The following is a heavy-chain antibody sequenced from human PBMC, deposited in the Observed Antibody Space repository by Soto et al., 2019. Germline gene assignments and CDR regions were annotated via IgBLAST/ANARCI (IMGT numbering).Heavy chain of an antibody. Sequence: GGTLRLSCVASGFTVISHKMTWVRQAPGKGLEWVSFIYAGGNTDYADSVKGRFTISRDNSKNTLYLQMNGLRAEDTAVYYCARGGQVRGGLDVWGQGTTVTVS. CDR1: GFTVISHK. J-gene: IGHJ6*02. V-gene: IGHV3-53*01. CDR3: ARGGQVRGGLDV. D-gene: IGHD2-15*01. CDR2: IYAGGNT.